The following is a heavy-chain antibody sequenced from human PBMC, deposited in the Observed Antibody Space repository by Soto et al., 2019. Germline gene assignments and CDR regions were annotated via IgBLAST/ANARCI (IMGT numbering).Heavy chain of an antibody. V-gene: IGHV4-34*02. D-gene: IGHD6-19*01. CDR2: INHRGGT. CDR1: GGPFSGYY. J-gene: IGHJ4*02. CDR3: ARGQRRGGSSGWSL. Sequence: QVQLQQWGAGQLKPSETLSLTCAVHGESFSGYGGPFSGYYWSWIRQTPGKGLEWIGEINHRGGTTYKPSLKCRVTISVDTSKNQFSLNLNSVPAADTAVYYCARGQRRGGSSGWSLWGQGTLVTVSS.